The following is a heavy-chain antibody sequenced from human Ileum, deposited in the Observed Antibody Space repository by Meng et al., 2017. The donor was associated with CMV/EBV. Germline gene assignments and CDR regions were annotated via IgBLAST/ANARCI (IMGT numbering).Heavy chain of an antibody. CDR1: GFTVSGNY. D-gene: IGHD2/OR15-2a*01. V-gene: IGHV3-53*01. CDR3: ANLIASDY. CDR2: ISGSAITT. Sequence: EVQLLESGGAVIQPGGSLRLSCAAPGFTVSGNYMGWVRRAPGKGLEWVSSISGSAITTYYGDSVKGRFTISRDNSKNELFLQMDSLRADDTALYYCANLIASDYWGQGTLVTVSS. J-gene: IGHJ4*02.